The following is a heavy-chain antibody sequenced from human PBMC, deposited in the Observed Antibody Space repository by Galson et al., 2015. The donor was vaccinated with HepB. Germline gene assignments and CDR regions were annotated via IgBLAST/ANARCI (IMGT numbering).Heavy chain of an antibody. CDR3: ARPHEPYDSSGYYYY. CDR2: ISYDGSNK. D-gene: IGHD3-22*01. V-gene: IGHV3-30-3*01. CDR1: GFTFSSYA. J-gene: IGHJ4*02. Sequence: SLRLSCAASGFTFSSYAMHWVRQAPGKGLEWVAVISYDGSNKYYADSVKGRLTISRDNSKNTLYLQMNSLRAEDTAVYYCARPHEPYDSSGYYYYWGQGTLVTVSS.